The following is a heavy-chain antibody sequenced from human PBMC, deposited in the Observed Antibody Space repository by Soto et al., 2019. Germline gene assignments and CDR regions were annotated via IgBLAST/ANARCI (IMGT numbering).Heavy chain of an antibody. D-gene: IGHD1-1*01. Sequence: ASVKVSCKASGYTFTSYDINWVRQATGQGLEWMGWMNPNSGNTGYAQKFQGRVTMTWNTSISTTYMELSSLRSEDTAVYYCARDHNAVQNDAFDIWGQGTLVTVSS. V-gene: IGHV1-8*01. J-gene: IGHJ3*02. CDR3: ARDHNAVQNDAFDI. CDR1: GYTFTSYD. CDR2: MNPNSGNT.